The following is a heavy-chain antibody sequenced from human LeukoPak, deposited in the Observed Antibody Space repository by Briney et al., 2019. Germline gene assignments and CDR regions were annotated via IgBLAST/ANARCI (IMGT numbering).Heavy chain of an antibody. CDR2: ISRRSRHV. J-gene: IGHJ1*01. V-gene: IGHV3-21*01. D-gene: IGHD4/OR15-4a*01. CDR3: VRDLMGSGATTAYLHH. Sequence: GGSLRLSCTASGFTFSDYSMNWVRQAPGKGLEWVSSISRRSRHVYYAGSVKGRFTISRDNAKNSLYPQMNSLRAEDMAVYFCVRDLMGSGATTAYLHHWGQGTLVTVSS. CDR1: GFTFSDYS.